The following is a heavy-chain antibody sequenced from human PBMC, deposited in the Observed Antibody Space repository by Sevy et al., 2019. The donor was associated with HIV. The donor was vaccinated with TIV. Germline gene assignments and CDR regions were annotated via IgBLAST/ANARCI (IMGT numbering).Heavy chain of an antibody. CDR3: TITYYDYVWWSYRAHYFDY. CDR2: IYYSGST. V-gene: IGHV4-39*01. J-gene: IGHJ4*02. D-gene: IGHD3-16*02. CDR1: GGSISSSSYY. Sequence: SETLSLTCTVSGGSISSSSYYWGWIRQPPGKGLEWIGSIYYSGSTYYNPSLKSRVTISVDTSKNQFSLKLSSVTAADTAVYYCTITYYDYVWWSYRAHYFDYWGQGTLVTDSS.